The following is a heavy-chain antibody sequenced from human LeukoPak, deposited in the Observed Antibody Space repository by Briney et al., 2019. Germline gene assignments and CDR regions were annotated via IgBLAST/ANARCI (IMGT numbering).Heavy chain of an antibody. CDR1: EDSFTNYW. D-gene: IGHD3-10*01. CDR2: IYPGDSDT. CDR3: ARPARPMVRGILSAFDI. Sequence: GESLKISCKGSEDSFTNYWIGWVRPMPGKGLECMGIIYPGDSDTRYSPSFQGQVTISADKSSSTAYLQWSSLKASDTAMYFCARPARPMVRGILSAFDIWGQGTMVTVSS. V-gene: IGHV5-51*01. J-gene: IGHJ3*02.